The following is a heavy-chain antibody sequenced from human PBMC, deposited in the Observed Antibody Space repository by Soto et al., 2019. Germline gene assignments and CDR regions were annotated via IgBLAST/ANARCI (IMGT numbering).Heavy chain of an antibody. D-gene: IGHD2-2*01. CDR2: ISYDGSNK. CDR3: ARDCTIVVVPAAPGNYYYYGMDV. V-gene: IGHV3-30-3*01. Sequence: GGSLRLSCAASGFTFSSYAMHWVRQAPGKGLEWVAVISYDGSNKYYADSVKGRFTISRDNSKNTLYLQMNSLRAEDTAVYYCARDCTIVVVPAAPGNYYYYGMDVWGQGTTVTVSS. CDR1: GFTFSSYA. J-gene: IGHJ6*02.